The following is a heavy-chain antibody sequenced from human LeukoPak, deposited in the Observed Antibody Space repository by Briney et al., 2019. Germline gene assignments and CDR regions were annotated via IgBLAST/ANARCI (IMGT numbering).Heavy chain of an antibody. V-gene: IGHV4-39*01. J-gene: IGHJ4*02. CDR1: GGSISSSSYY. CDR2: IYYSGST. CDR3: ARKAQEDGFDY. Sequence: SETLSLTCNVSGGSISSSSYYWGWIRQPPGKGLEWIGSIYYSGSTYYNPSLKSRVTISVDTSKNQLSLKLSSVTAADPAVYYCARKAQEDGFDYWGQGTLVTVSS.